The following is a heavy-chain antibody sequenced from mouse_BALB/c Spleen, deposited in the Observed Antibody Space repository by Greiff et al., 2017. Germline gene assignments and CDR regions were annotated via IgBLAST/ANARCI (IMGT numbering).Heavy chain of an antibody. D-gene: IGHD1-2*01. V-gene: IGHV3-8*02. Sequence: EVMLVESGPSLVKPSQTLSLTCSVTGDSITSGYWNWIRKFPGNKLEYMGYISYSGSTYYNPSLKSRISITRDTSKNQYYLQLNSVTTEDTATYYCAREITTATGGDFDVWGAGTTVTVSS. J-gene: IGHJ1*01. CDR1: GDSITSGY. CDR3: AREITTATGGDFDV. CDR2: ISYSGST.